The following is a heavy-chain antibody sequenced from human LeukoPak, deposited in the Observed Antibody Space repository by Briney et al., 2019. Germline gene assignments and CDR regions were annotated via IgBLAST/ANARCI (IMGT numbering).Heavy chain of an antibody. J-gene: IGHJ4*02. CDR3: ARKKENASGSYDY. Sequence: ASVNVSCKASGYTFTVYYMHWVRQAPGQGLEWMGRINPNSGGTNYAQNFQGRVTMTRDTSISTAYMELSRLSSDDTAVYYCARKKENASGSYDYWGQGTLVTVSS. CDR1: GYTFTVYY. D-gene: IGHD3-10*01. V-gene: IGHV1-2*06. CDR2: INPNSGGT.